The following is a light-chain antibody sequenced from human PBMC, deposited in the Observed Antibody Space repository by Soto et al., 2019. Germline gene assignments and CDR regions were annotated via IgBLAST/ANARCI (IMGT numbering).Light chain of an antibody. CDR3: QEYNDWPLFT. Sequence: EIVMTQSPATLSVSPGDTAILSCRASQSVSTNLAWYQQKPGQAPRLLIYGASTRATDIPARFTGSGSGTEFTLTISSQQSEDFTVYYCQEYNDWPLFTFGPGTRVDFK. CDR2: GAS. J-gene: IGKJ3*01. V-gene: IGKV3-15*01. CDR1: QSVSTN.